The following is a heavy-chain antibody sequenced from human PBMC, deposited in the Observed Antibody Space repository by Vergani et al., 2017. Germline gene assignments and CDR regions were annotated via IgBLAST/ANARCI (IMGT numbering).Heavy chain of an antibody. Sequence: VQLLESGGGLVQPGGSLRLSCAASGFTFSSYGMHWVRQAPGKGLEWVAVIWYDGSNKYYADSVKGRFTISRDNSKNTLYLQMNSLRAEDTAVYYCARDRGYYDSSGCDYWGQGTLVTVSS. J-gene: IGHJ4*02. V-gene: IGHV3-33*01. D-gene: IGHD3-22*01. CDR3: ARDRGYYDSSGCDY. CDR1: GFTFSSYG. CDR2: IWYDGSNK.